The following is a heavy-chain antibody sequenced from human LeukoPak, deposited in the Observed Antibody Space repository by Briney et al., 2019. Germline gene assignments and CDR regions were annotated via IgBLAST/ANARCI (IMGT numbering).Heavy chain of an antibody. Sequence: GGSLRLSCAASGFTFSSYALSWVRQAPGKGLEGVSANSESGGTRNYVDSVKGRFTISRDNSKNTLYLQMSSLRAEDTAVYYCAREMATITYAFDIWGQGTMVTVSS. J-gene: IGHJ3*02. CDR1: GFTFSSYA. V-gene: IGHV3-23*01. CDR2: NSESGGTR. CDR3: AREMATITYAFDI. D-gene: IGHD5-24*01.